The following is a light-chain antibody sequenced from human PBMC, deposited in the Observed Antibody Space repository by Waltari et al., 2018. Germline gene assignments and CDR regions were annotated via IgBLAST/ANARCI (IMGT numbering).Light chain of an antibody. V-gene: IGKV2-28*01. CDR1: QSLRHSNGYNF. CDR3: PHARQTPRK. J-gene: IGKJ2*01. Sequence: DIVMTQSPLSLPVTPGEPASISCRSSQSLRHSNGYNFLDWYMQKPGQSPQLLIYLGSLRASGLPYRFRGSGSGTDFTLTLSRVEAEDLGVYYCPHARQTPRKFSQGTTLDIK. CDR2: LGS.